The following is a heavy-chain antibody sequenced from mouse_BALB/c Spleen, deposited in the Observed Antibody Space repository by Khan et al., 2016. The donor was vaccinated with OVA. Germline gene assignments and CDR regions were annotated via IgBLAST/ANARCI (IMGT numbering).Heavy chain of an antibody. CDR3: VRDGAYHRNDGWFAY. CDR2: INPSNGYT. J-gene: IGHJ3*01. Sequence: VQLKQSGAELARPGASVKMSCKASGYTFTSYTIHWIKKRPGQGLEWIGYINPSNGYTNYIQKFKDKATLTTDKSSTTAYLQLSSLTSDDSAVYNCVRDGAYHRNDGWFAYWGQGTLVTVSA. CDR1: GYTFTSYT. V-gene: IGHV1-4*01. D-gene: IGHD2-14*01.